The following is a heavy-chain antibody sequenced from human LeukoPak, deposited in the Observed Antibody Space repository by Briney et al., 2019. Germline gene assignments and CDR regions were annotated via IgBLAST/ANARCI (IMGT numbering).Heavy chain of an antibody. Sequence: GGSLRLSCAASGFTFSSYWMSWVRQAPGKGLEWVANIKQDGSEKYYVDSVKGRFTISRDNAKNSLYLQMNSLRAEDTAVYYCARVRYSSGWDHAFDIWGQGTKVTVSS. CDR3: ARVRYSSGWDHAFDI. D-gene: IGHD6-19*01. V-gene: IGHV3-7*01. CDR1: GFTFSSYW. CDR2: IKQDGSEK. J-gene: IGHJ3*02.